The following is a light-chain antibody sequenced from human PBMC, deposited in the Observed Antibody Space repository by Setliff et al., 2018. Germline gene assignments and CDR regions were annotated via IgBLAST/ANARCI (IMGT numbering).Light chain of an antibody. V-gene: IGLV2-8*01. CDR2: EVT. J-gene: IGLJ1*01. Sequence: QSALTQPASVSGSPGQSITISCTGSSTDVGRYIFVSWYQQHPGKAPKVMIYEVTKRPSGVPDRFSGSKSGNTASLTVSGLQAEDEGDYYCGSYAGYNNFYVFGTGTKVTVL. CDR1: STDVGRYIF. CDR3: GSYAGYNNFYV.